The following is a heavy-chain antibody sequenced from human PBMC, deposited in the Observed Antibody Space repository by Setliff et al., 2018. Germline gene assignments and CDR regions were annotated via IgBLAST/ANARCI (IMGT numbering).Heavy chain of an antibody. CDR3: ASTDYDTSGYYYVADAFDI. V-gene: IGHV5-51*01. J-gene: IGHJ3*02. CDR2: IHPGDSDT. Sequence: PGESLTISCKGSGYNFTTYWIGWVRQMPGKGLEWMGIIHPGDSDTRYSPSFQGQVTISVDKSISTAYLQWSSLKASDTAMYYCASTDYDTSGYYYVADAFDIWGQGTMVTVSS. D-gene: IGHD3-22*01. CDR1: GYNFTTYW.